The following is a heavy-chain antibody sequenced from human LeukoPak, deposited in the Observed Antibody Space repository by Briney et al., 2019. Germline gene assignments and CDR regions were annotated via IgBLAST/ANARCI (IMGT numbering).Heavy chain of an antibody. CDR1: GFTFSSYA. D-gene: IGHD3-22*01. V-gene: IGHV3-23*01. CDR3: AKYDYYDSSGYSCDY. Sequence: GSLRLSCAASGFTFSSYAMSWVRQAPGKGLEWVSAISGSGGSTYYADSVKGRFTISRDNSKNTLYLQMNSLRAEDTAVYYCAKYDYYDSSGYSCDYWGQGTLVTVSS. CDR2: ISGSGGST. J-gene: IGHJ4*02.